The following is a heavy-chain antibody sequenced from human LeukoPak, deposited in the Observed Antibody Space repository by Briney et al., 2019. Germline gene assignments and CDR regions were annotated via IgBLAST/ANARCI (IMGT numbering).Heavy chain of an antibody. CDR3: TTGLNHDYGDYLGAFNI. D-gene: IGHD4-17*01. V-gene: IGHV3-15*01. J-gene: IGHJ3*02. CDR1: GFTLSNAW. Sequence: GGSLRLSCAASGFTLSNAWMNWVRQAPGKGLEWVGRIKKKSDGGTSDYATPVRGRFTISRDDATNTLFLHMNSLEMEDTAVYYCTTGLNHDYGDYLGAFNIWGQGTVVTVSS. CDR2: IKKKSDGGTS.